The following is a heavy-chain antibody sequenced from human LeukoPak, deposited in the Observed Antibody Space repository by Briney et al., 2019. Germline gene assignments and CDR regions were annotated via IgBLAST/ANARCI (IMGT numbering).Heavy chain of an antibody. CDR2: IYTSGST. J-gene: IGHJ6*03. Sequence: SETLSLTCTVSGGSISSGSYYWSWIRQPPGKGLEWIGRIYTSGSTSYNPSLKSRVTISVDTSKNQFSLKLSSVTAADTAVYYCARERYYYDSSGENYYYYYMDVWGKGTTVTVSS. CDR1: GGSISSGSYY. D-gene: IGHD3-22*01. CDR3: ARERYYYDSSGENYYYYYMDV. V-gene: IGHV4-61*02.